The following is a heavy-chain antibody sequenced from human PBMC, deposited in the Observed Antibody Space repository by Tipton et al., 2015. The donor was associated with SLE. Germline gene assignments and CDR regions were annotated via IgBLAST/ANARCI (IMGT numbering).Heavy chain of an antibody. Sequence: TLSLTCTVSGDSMNDYYWNWIRQAPGKGLEWVGYIYTGGSTHYNPSLRSRVTISVDTSNNQFSLKLRSVSAADTAVYYCARRGWVDAFDIWGQGTMVIVSS. CDR1: GDSMNDYY. CDR2: IYTGGST. V-gene: IGHV4-4*08. J-gene: IGHJ3*02. D-gene: IGHD6-19*01. CDR3: ARRGWVDAFDI.